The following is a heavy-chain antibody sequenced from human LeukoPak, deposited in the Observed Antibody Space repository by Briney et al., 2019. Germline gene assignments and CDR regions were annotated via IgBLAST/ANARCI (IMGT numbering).Heavy chain of an antibody. D-gene: IGHD5-18*01. Sequence: EASVKVSCKVSGYTLTELSMHWVRQAPGRGLEWMGGFDPEDGETIYAQKFQGRVTMTEDTSTDTAYMELSSLRSEDTAVYYCATRGYSYGWGPYYFDYWGQGTLVTVSS. CDR1: GYTLTELS. V-gene: IGHV1-24*01. J-gene: IGHJ4*02. CDR2: FDPEDGET. CDR3: ATRGYSYGWGPYYFDY.